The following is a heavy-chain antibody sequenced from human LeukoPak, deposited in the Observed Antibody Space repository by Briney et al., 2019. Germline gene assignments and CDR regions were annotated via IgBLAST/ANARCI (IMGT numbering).Heavy chain of an antibody. CDR2: IIPIFGTA. V-gene: IGHV1-69*13. Sequence: PSVKVSCKASGGTFSSYAISWVRQAPGQGLEWMGGIIPIFGTANYAQKFQGRVTITADDFTSTAYMELSSLRSEDTAVYYCARDSPPMTTVTTLDYWGRGTLVTVSS. J-gene: IGHJ4*02. CDR1: GGTFSSYA. D-gene: IGHD4-11*01. CDR3: ARDSPPMTTVTTLDY.